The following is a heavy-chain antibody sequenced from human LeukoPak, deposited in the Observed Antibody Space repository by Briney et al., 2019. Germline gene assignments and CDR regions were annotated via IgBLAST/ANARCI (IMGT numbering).Heavy chain of an antibody. Sequence: ASVKVPCKASGYTFTGYYMHWVRQAPGQGLEWMGWINPNSGGTNYAQKFQGRVTMTRDTSISTAYMELSRLRSDDTAVYYCARSRFGYCSSTSCYRLFDYWGQGTLVTVSS. CDR3: ARSRFGYCSSTSCYRLFDY. D-gene: IGHD2-2*03. V-gene: IGHV1-2*02. CDR1: GYTFTGYY. J-gene: IGHJ4*02. CDR2: INPNSGGT.